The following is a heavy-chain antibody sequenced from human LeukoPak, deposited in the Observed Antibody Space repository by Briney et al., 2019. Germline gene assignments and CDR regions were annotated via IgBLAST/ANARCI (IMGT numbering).Heavy chain of an antibody. V-gene: IGHV3-69-1*02. J-gene: IGHJ4*02. CDR2: ISSSSTM. Sequence: GGSLRLSCAASGFTVSSNYMSWVRQAPGKGLEWVSSISSSSTMYYTDSVKGSFTISRNNAKSSLYLQMNSLRAEDTAVYYCARDARYGEIDYWGQGTLVTVSS. D-gene: IGHD3-10*01. CDR3: ARDARYGEIDY. CDR1: GFTVSSNY.